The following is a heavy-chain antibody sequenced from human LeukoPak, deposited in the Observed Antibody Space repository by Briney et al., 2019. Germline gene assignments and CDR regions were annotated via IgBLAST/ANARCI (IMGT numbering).Heavy chain of an antibody. Sequence: AGGSLRLSCAASGFTFSDFWMHWVRQAPGKGLVWVSRINSDGSSTSYADSVKGRFTISRDNAKNTLYLQMNSLRAEDTAVYYCARDQYCGGDCYSENFDYWGQGTLVTVSS. CDR3: ARDQYCGGDCYSENFDY. CDR2: INSDGSST. V-gene: IGHV3-74*01. CDR1: GFTFSDFW. J-gene: IGHJ4*02. D-gene: IGHD2-21*02.